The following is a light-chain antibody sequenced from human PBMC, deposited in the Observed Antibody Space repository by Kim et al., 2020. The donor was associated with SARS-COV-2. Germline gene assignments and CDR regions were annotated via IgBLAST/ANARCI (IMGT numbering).Light chain of an antibody. V-gene: IGKV3-15*01. CDR2: DAS. Sequence: EIVMTQSPVTLSVSPGERATLSCRASQSVRSDLAWYQQKPGQAPRLLIYDASTRATGVPARFSGSGSGTEFTLTISSLPSEDFAVYYCQQYNNWPLTFGGGTKVDIK. CDR3: QQYNNWPLT. CDR1: QSVRSD. J-gene: IGKJ4*01.